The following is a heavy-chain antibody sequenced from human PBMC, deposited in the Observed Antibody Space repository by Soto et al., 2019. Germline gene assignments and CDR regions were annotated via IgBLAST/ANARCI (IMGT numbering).Heavy chain of an antibody. CDR3: ARPLAAAGTTWFDP. V-gene: IGHV4-39*01. D-gene: IGHD6-13*01. CDR1: GGSISSSSYY. Sequence: QLQLQESGPGLVKPSETLSLTCTVSGGSISSSSYYWGWIRQPPGKGLEWIGSIYYSGSTYYNPSLKSRVTISVATSKNQFSLKLSSVTAADTAVYYCARPLAAAGTTWFDPWGQGTLVTVSS. CDR2: IYYSGST. J-gene: IGHJ5*02.